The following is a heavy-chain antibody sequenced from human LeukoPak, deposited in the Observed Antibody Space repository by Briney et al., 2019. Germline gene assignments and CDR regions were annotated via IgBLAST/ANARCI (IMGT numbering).Heavy chain of an antibody. J-gene: IGHJ5*02. CDR1: GGTFSSYA. D-gene: IGHD3-22*01. CDR2: IIPILGIA. Sequence: ASVKVSCKASGGTFSSYAISWVRQAPGQGLEWMGGIIPILGIANYAQKFQGRVTITADKSTSTAYMELSSLRSEDTAVYYCAREWGGTMIVVVINTYNWFDPWGQGTLVTVSS. V-gene: IGHV1-69*04. CDR3: AREWGGTMIVVVINTYNWFDP.